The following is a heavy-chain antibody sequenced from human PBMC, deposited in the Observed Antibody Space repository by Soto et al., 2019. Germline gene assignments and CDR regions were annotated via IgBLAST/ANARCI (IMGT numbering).Heavy chain of an antibody. Sequence: GGSLRLSCAASGFTFSDHYMDWVRQAPGKGLEWVGRTRNKANSYTTEYAASVKGRFTISRDDSKNSLYLQMNSLKTEDTAVYYCARLYDFWSGYPWVPVWGQGTTVTVSS. J-gene: IGHJ6*02. V-gene: IGHV3-72*01. CDR3: ARLYDFWSGYPWVPV. D-gene: IGHD3-3*01. CDR1: GFTFSDHY. CDR2: TRNKANSYTT.